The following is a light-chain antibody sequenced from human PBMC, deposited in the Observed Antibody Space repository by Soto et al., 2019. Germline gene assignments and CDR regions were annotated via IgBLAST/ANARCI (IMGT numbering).Light chain of an antibody. J-gene: IGKJ2*01. CDR1: QSVLYSSNNKNY. V-gene: IGKV4-1*01. CDR3: QQYYNTLYT. Sequence: DIVMTQSPDSLAVSLGERATINCKSSQSVLYSSNNKNYLAWYQHKPGQPPKLLIYWASIRESGVPDRFSGSGSGTDFTLTISSLQAEDVAVYYCQQYYNTLYTFGQGTKLEIK. CDR2: WAS.